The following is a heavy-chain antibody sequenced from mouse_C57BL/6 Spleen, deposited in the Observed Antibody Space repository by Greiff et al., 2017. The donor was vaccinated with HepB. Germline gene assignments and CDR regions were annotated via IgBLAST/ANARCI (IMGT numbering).Heavy chain of an antibody. CDR1: GFNIKDYY. Sequence: VQLQQSGAELVRPGASVKLSCTASGFNIKDYYMHWVKQRPEQGLEWIGRIDPEDGDTEYAPKFQGKATMTADTSSNTAYLQPSSLTSEDTAVYYCTTLDSSGYGYAMDYWGQGTSVTVSS. D-gene: IGHD3-2*02. CDR3: TTLDSSGYGYAMDY. V-gene: IGHV14-1*01. J-gene: IGHJ4*01. CDR2: IDPEDGDT.